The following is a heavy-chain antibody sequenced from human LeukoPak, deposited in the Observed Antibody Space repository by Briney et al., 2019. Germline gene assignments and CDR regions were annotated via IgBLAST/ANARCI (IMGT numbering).Heavy chain of an antibody. CDR2: IYFSGST. Sequence: PSETLSLTCSVSGGSMSNVNNFWGWIRQPPGKGLEWIGSIYFSGSTYYNPSLKSRVTMSVDTSKNQFSLKLSSVTAADTAVYYCARDVRLPRRAFDIWGQGTVVTVSS. CDR3: ARDVRLPRRAFDI. D-gene: IGHD5-18*01. J-gene: IGHJ3*02. CDR1: GGSMSNVNNF. V-gene: IGHV4-39*07.